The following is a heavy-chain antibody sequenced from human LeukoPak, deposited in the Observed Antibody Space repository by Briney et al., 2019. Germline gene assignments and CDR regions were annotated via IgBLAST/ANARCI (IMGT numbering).Heavy chain of an antibody. CDR1: GGTFSSYA. V-gene: IGHV1-18*01. CDR3: AKAGAGAAYDAFDI. CDR2: ISAYNGNT. Sequence: PGASVKVSCKASGGTFSSYAISWVRQAPGQGLEWMGWISAYNGNTNYAQKLQGRVTMTTDTSTSTAYMELRSLRAEDTAVYYCAKAGAGAAYDAFDIWGQGTMVTVSS. J-gene: IGHJ3*02. D-gene: IGHD1-26*01.